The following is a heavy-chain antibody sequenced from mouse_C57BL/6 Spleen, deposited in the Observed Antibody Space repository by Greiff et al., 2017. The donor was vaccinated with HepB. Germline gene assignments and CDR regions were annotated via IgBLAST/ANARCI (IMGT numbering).Heavy chain of an antibody. V-gene: IGHV3-6*01. J-gene: IGHJ1*03. CDR2: ISYDGSN. D-gene: IGHD1-1*02. CDR3: ARVGTGGYFDV. CDR1: GYSITSGYY. Sequence: EVHLVESGPGLVKPSQSLSLTCSVTGYSITSGYYWNWIRQFPGNKLEWMGYISYDGSNNYNPSLKNRISITRDTSKNQFFLKLNSVTTEDTATYYCARVGTGGYFDVWGTGTTVTVSS.